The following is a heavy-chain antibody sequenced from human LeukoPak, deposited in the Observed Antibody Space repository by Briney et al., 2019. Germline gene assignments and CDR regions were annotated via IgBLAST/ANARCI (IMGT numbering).Heavy chain of an antibody. V-gene: IGHV4-59*01. CDR3: ATDFSGSYFDY. J-gene: IGHJ4*02. Sequence: SETLSVTCTVSGGSISSYYWSWIRQPPGKGLEWIGYIYYSGSTNYNPSLKSRVTISVDTSKNQFSLKLSSVTAADTAVYYCATDFSGSYFDYWGQGTLVTVSS. D-gene: IGHD1-26*01. CDR2: IYYSGST. CDR1: GGSISSYY.